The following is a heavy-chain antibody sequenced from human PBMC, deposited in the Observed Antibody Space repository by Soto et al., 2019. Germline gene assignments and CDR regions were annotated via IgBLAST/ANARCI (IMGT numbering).Heavy chain of an antibody. CDR3: AREGPPAHY. D-gene: IGHD2-2*01. Sequence: GASVKVSCKASGHTFTRYAMHWVRQAPGQRLEWMGWINAGDGNTKYSQKFQGRVTITRDTSTSTAYMELRSLRSDDTAVYYCAREGPPAHYWGQGTLVTVSS. J-gene: IGHJ4*02. CDR1: GHTFTRYA. V-gene: IGHV1-3*01. CDR2: INAGDGNT.